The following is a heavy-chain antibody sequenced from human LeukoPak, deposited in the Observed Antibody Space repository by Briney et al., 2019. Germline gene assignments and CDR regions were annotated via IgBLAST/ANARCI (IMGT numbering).Heavy chain of an antibody. Sequence: SETLSLTCTVSGGSISSYYWSWIRQPAGKGLEWIGRIYTSGSTNYNPSLKSRVTMSVDTSKNQFSLKRSSVTAADTAVYYCARVSPSGWSGYYYYYMDVWGKGTTVTVSS. CDR3: ARVSPSGWSGYYYYYMDV. V-gene: IGHV4-4*07. D-gene: IGHD6-19*01. CDR2: IYTSGST. J-gene: IGHJ6*03. CDR1: GGSISSYY.